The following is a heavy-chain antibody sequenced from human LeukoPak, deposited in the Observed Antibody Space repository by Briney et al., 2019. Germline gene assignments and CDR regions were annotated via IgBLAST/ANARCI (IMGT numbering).Heavy chain of an antibody. D-gene: IGHD3-10*01. Sequence: GGSLRLSCAASGFTFSSYSMNWVRQAPGKGLEWVSAISGSGGSTYYADSVKGRFTISRDNSKNTLYLQMNSLRAEDTAVYYCARTKSRGVGFDYWGQGTLVTVSS. V-gene: IGHV3-23*01. CDR2: ISGSGGST. CDR3: ARTKSRGVGFDY. J-gene: IGHJ4*02. CDR1: GFTFSSYS.